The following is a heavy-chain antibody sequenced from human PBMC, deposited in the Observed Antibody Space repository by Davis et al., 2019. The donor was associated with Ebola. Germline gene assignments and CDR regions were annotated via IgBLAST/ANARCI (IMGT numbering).Heavy chain of an antibody. D-gene: IGHD5-24*01. CDR1: GFTFSSYE. CDR3: ARNRGDGYTLSY. CDR2: ISSSGSTI. J-gene: IGHJ4*02. V-gene: IGHV3-48*03. Sequence: GGSLRLSCAASGFTFSSYEMNWVRQAPGKGLEWVSYISSSGSTIYYADSVKGRFTISRDNAKNSLYLQMNSLRAEDTAVYYCARNRGDGYTLSYWRQGTLVTVSS.